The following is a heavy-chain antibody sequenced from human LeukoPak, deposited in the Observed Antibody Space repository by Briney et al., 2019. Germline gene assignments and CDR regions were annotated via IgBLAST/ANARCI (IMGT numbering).Heavy chain of an antibody. D-gene: IGHD4-17*01. Sequence: GASVTVSCTASGYTFKTYGITWARQAPGQGLELMGWISGYNGNTNYAQKFRGRVTLTTDTSTTTAYLELRSLRSDDTAIYYCARDRARDDYGDYGWLDPWGQGTLVTVSS. CDR2: ISGYNGNT. J-gene: IGHJ5*02. CDR1: GYTFKTYG. CDR3: ARDRARDDYGDYGWLDP. V-gene: IGHV1-18*01.